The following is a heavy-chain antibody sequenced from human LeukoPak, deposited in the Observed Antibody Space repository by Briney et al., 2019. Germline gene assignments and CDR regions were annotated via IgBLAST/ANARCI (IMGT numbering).Heavy chain of an antibody. J-gene: IGHJ5*02. V-gene: IGHV4-59*08. CDR2: IYYSGST. D-gene: IGHD3-9*01. CDR1: GGSISSYY. CDR3: ARHRYFDDRNWFDP. Sequence: PSETLSLTCTVSGGSISSYYWSWIRQPPGKGLEWIGYIYYSGSTNYNPSLKSRVTISVDTSKNQFSLKLSSVTAADTAVYYCARHRYFDDRNWFDPWGQGTLVTVSS.